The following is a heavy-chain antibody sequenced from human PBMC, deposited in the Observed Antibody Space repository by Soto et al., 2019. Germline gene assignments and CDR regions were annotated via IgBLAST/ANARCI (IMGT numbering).Heavy chain of an antibody. V-gene: IGHV3-7*01. D-gene: IGHD3-9*01. CDR1: GFTFSSYW. CDR3: ARPVLRYFDWLSPRGAFDI. Sequence: GGSLRLSCAASGFTFSSYWMSWVRQAPGKGLEWVANTKQDGSEKYYVDSVKGRFTISRDNAKNSLYLQMNSLRAEDTAVYYCARPVLRYFDWLSPRGAFDIWGQGTMVTVSS. CDR2: TKQDGSEK. J-gene: IGHJ3*02.